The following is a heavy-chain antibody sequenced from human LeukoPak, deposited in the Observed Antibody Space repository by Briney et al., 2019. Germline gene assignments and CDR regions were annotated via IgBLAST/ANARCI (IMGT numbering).Heavy chain of an antibody. D-gene: IGHD5-24*01. CDR2: ISYDGSNK. V-gene: IGHV3-30*03. CDR1: GFTFSSYG. Sequence: GGSLRLSCAASGFTFSSYGMHWVRQAPGKGLEWVAVISYDGSNKYYADSVKGRFTISRDNSKNSLYLQMNSLRAEDTAVYYCARNVEMATMKYFDYWGQGTLVTVSS. CDR3: ARNVEMATMKYFDY. J-gene: IGHJ4*02.